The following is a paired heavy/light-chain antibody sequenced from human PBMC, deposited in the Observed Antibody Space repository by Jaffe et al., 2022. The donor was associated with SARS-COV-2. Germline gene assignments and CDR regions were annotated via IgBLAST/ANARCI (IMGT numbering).Heavy chain of an antibody. J-gene: IGHJ4*02. CDR1: GFTVNSNY. D-gene: IGHD5-18*01. CDR2: IYNGGST. CDR3: ARVSAMLKGAIDY. Sequence: EVQLVESGGGLVQPGGSLRLSCAASGFTVNSNYMTWVRQAPGKGLEWVSVIYNGGSTNYADSVKGRFTFSRDNSKNTLYLQMNSLRAEDTAVYYCARVSAMLKGAIDYWGQGALVTVSS. V-gene: IGHV3-66*02.
Light chain of an antibody. CDR1: QSISIY. Sequence: DIQMTQSPSSLSASVGDRVTIICRASQSISIYLNWYQQKPGKAPKVLIYGASTLQSGVPSRFSGSGSGTDFTLTISSLQPEDSATYHCQQSYSTPPMYTFGQGTKLEIK. J-gene: IGKJ2*01. CDR2: GAS. CDR3: QQSYSTPPMYT. V-gene: IGKV1-39*01.